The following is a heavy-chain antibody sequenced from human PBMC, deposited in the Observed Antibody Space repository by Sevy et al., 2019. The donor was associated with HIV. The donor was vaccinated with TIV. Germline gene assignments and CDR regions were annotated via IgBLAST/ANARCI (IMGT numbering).Heavy chain of an antibody. J-gene: IGHJ6*02. V-gene: IGHV3-23*01. CDR3: ARGGATYYYYGMDV. Sequence: GGSLRLSCAASGFPFSSYAMNWVRQAPGKGLEWVSAISGSGGGPYYADSVKGRFTISRDNAKNSLYLQMNSLRAEDTAVYYCARGGATYYYYGMDVWGQGTTVTVSS. CDR2: ISGSGGGP. D-gene: IGHD1-26*01. CDR1: GFPFSSYA.